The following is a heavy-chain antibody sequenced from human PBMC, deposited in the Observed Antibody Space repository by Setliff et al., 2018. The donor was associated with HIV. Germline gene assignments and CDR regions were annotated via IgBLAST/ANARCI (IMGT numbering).Heavy chain of an antibody. V-gene: IGHV3-30*03. D-gene: IGHD5-12*01. CDR1: GFTFSDYG. CDR2: ISYDGGNE. Sequence: GGSLRLSCAASGFTFSDYGMHWVRQAPGKGLEWVALISYDGGNEYHADSVKGRFTISRDNSKDTLFLQMNSLRAEDTAVYYCARDHDIRSPSANSGYDFDYWGQGTLVTVSS. CDR3: ARDHDIRSPSANSGYDFDY. J-gene: IGHJ4*02.